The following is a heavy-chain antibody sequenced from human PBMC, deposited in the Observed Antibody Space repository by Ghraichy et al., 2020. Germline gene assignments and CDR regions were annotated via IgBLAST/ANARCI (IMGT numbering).Heavy chain of an antibody. CDR2: IGSNGNST. D-gene: IGHD2-15*01. CDR3: ARGGSGDGYHSWHFGL. J-gene: IGHJ2*01. Sequence: GGSLRLSCAASGFTFSNYAMHWVRQAPGKGLEYVSSIGSNGNSTYYADSVKGRFTISRDDSKNTLYLQMGSLRPEDMAVYYCARGGSGDGYHSWHFGLWGRGTLVIVSS. CDR1: GFTFSNYA. V-gene: IGHV3-64*02.